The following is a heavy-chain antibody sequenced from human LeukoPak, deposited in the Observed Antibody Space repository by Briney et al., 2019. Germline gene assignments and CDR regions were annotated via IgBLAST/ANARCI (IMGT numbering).Heavy chain of an antibody. CDR3: ASDLWRGSGGGYSYY. V-gene: IGHV3-20*04. J-gene: IGHJ4*02. D-gene: IGHD5-18*01. Sequence: GGSLRLSCAASGFTFDDYGMSWVRQAPGKGLEWVSGINWNGGSTGYADSVKGRFTISRDNAKNSLYLQMNSLRVEDTALYYCASDLWRGSGGGYSYYWGQGTLVTVSS. CDR1: GFTFDDYG. CDR2: INWNGGST.